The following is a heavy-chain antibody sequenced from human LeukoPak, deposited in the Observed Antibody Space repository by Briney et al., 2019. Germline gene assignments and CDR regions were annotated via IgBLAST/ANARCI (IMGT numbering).Heavy chain of an antibody. Sequence: SETLSLTCTVSGGSISSSTYYWAWVRQPPGKGLEWIASIYYSGTTYYNPSLKSRVTISVDTSRNQFSLNLSSVTAADTAVYYCARLFIGRGWYYYYYMDVWGKGTTVTISS. V-gene: IGHV4-39*07. CDR3: ARLFIGRGWYYYYYMDV. D-gene: IGHD6-19*01. J-gene: IGHJ6*03. CDR1: GGSISSSTYY. CDR2: IYYSGTT.